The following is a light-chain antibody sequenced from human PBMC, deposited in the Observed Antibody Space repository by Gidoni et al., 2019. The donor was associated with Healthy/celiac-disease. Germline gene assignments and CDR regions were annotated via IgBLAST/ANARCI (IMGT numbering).Light chain of an antibody. CDR3: LQDYNYPLT. CDR1: QGIRND. V-gene: IGKV1-6*01. CDR2: AAS. Sequence: AIQLTQSPSSLSASVGDRVTITCRARQGIRNDLGWYQQKPGKAPKLLIYAASSLQSGVPSRFSGSGSGTDFTLTISSLQPEDFATYYCLQDYNYPLTFGGGTKVEIK. J-gene: IGKJ4*01.